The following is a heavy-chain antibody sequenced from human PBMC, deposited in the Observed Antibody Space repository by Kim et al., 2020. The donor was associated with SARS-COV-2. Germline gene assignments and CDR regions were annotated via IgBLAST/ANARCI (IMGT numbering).Heavy chain of an antibody. J-gene: IGHJ3*02. V-gene: IGHV3-21*01. D-gene: IGHD2-2*01. Sequence: GGSLRLSCAASGFTFSNYDMNWVRQAPGKGLEWVSFISTSTTYKYYADSLQGRFTISRDNAKNSLSLQMNSLRAEDTAVYYCARGRGSCSSTSCDSGFDIWGQGTMVPVSS. CDR2: ISTSTTYK. CDR3: ARGRGSCSSTSCDSGFDI. CDR1: GFTFSNYD.